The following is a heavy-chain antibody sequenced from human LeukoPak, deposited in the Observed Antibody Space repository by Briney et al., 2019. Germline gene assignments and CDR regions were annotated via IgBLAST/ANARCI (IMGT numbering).Heavy chain of an antibody. CDR1: GFTVSSSY. J-gene: IGHJ4*02. CDR3: ARDANKKNYFDC. Sequence: QPGGSLRLSCAASGFTVSSSYMNWVRQAPGKGLEWVSVIYTGGSTYYADSVKGRFTISRDSSKNTLYLQMNSLRAEDTAVYYCARDANKKNYFDCWGQGTLVTVSS. D-gene: IGHD2/OR15-2a*01. CDR2: IYTGGST. V-gene: IGHV3-53*01.